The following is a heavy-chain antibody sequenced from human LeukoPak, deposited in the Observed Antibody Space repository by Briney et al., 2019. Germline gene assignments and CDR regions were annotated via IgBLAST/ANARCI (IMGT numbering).Heavy chain of an antibody. CDR3: ARARPIAVAVYDY. CDR1: GYTFTGYY. Sequence: ASVKVSCKASGYTFTGYYMHWVRQAPGQGLEWMGWINPNSGGTNYAQKFQGRVTMTRDTSISTAYMELSRLRSDDTAVYYCARARPIAVAVYDYWGQGPLVTVSS. CDR2: INPNSGGT. J-gene: IGHJ4*02. D-gene: IGHD6-19*01. V-gene: IGHV1-2*02.